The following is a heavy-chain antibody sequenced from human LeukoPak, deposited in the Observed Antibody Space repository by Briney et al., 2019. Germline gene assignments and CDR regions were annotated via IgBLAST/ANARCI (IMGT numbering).Heavy chain of an antibody. J-gene: IGHJ4*02. CDR2: ISSNGGST. D-gene: IGHD2-2*01. CDR1: GFTFSSYA. Sequence: GGSLRLSCSVSGFTFSSYAMHWVRQAPGKGLEYVSDISSNGGSTYYADSVKGRFTISRDNSKSTLYLQMSSLRAEDTAVYYCVIGYCSSTSCYDYWGQGTLVTVSS. V-gene: IGHV3-64D*09. CDR3: VIGYCSSTSCYDY.